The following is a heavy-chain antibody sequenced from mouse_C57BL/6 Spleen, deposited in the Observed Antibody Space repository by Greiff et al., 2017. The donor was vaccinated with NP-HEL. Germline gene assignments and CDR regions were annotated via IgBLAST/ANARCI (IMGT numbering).Heavy chain of an antibody. CDR3: ARVYYDYDNYYAMDY. V-gene: IGHV1-52*01. CDR1: GYTFTSYW. CDR2: IDPSDSET. Sequence: VKLVESGAELVRPGSSVKLSCKASGYTFTSYWMHWVKQRPIQGLEWIGNIDPSDSETHYNQKFKDKATLTVDKSSSTAYMQLSSLTSEDSAVYYCARVYYDYDNYYAMDYWGQGTSVTVSS. D-gene: IGHD2-4*01. J-gene: IGHJ4*01.